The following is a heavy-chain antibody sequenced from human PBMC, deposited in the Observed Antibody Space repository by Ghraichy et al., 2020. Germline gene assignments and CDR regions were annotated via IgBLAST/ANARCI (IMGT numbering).Heavy chain of an antibody. D-gene: IGHD6-25*01. CDR2: PYYSGTT. CDR1: GGSFSTNTSY. J-gene: IGHJ4*02. CDR3: ARHRYSTDYYGYAGGMPFAL. V-gene: IGHV4-39*01. Sequence: SETLSLTCTVSGGSFSTNTSYWGWIRQPPGRGLEWIGSPYYSGTTYYHPSLKSRVTVSVDTSKNQFSLNLSSVTAADTALYYCARHRYSTDYYGYAGGMPFALWGQGTLVTVSS.